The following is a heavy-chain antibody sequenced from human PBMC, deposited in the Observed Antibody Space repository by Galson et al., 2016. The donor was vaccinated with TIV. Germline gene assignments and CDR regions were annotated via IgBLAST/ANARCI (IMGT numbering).Heavy chain of an antibody. V-gene: IGHV3-33*01. Sequence: SLRLSCAASGFTFRSYSMHWVRQAPGKGLEWVAFVSDDGTEKNYADSVKGRFTISRDDSKKRIYLQMNSLRVDDTAMYFCARVERSYYFGYWGQGTLVTVSS. CDR3: ARVERSYYFGY. CDR1: GFTFRSYS. J-gene: IGHJ4*02. D-gene: IGHD1-26*01. CDR2: VSDDGTEK.